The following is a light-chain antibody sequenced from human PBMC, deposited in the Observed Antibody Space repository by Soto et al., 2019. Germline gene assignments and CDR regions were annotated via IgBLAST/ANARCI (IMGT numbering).Light chain of an antibody. CDR1: QSISSN. CDR3: QQSYSTPLT. Sequence: DVQLIQSPSSLSASVGDRVTITCRASQSISSNLNWYQQKPGKAPKLLIYAASSLQSGVPSRCSGGGSGTDFTLTISSLQPEDFATYSCQQSYSTPLTFGGGNKV. V-gene: IGKV1-39*01. CDR2: AAS. J-gene: IGKJ4*01.